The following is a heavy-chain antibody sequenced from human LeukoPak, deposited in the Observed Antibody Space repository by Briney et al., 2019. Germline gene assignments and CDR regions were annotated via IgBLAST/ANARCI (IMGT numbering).Heavy chain of an antibody. CDR1: GGSISSGSYY. V-gene: IGHV4-61*02. D-gene: IGHD6-6*01. CDR3: ASAREAKFSSSSYDYYYYMDV. CDR2: IYTSGST. Sequence: SETLSLTCTVSGGSISSGSYYWSWIRQPAGKGLEWIGRIYTSGSTNYNPSLKSRVTISVDTSKNQFSLKLSSVTAADTAVYYCASAREAKFSSSSYDYYYYMDVWGKGTTVTVSS. J-gene: IGHJ6*03.